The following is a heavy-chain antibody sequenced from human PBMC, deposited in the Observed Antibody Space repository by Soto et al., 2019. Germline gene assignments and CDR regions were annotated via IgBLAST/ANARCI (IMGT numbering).Heavy chain of an antibody. Sequence: SETLSLTCTVSGGSISSGGYYWSWIRQHPGKGLEWIGYIYYSGSTYYNPSLKSRVTISVDTSKNQFSLKLSSVTAADTAVYYCATGDYDFWSGYYPHYYYYMDVWGKGTTVTVSS. CDR1: GGSISSGGYY. CDR2: IYYSGST. D-gene: IGHD3-3*01. V-gene: IGHV4-31*03. CDR3: ATGDYDFWSGYYPHYYYYMDV. J-gene: IGHJ6*03.